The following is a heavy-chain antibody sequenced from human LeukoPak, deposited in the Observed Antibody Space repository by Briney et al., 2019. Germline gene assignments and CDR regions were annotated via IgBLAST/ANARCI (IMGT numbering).Heavy chain of an antibody. Sequence: GGSLRLSCTAFGFTFGENAMIWFRQSPGKGLEWVSLSRSRAHGGTTEYAASVMGRFTMSRDDSKNIAYLQMNSLETEDTGVYYCSRVERSSINNYYYYMAVWGKGTSVTVSS. CDR2: SRSRAHGGTT. D-gene: IGHD2-2*01. V-gene: IGHV3-49*03. CDR1: GFTFGENA. J-gene: IGHJ6*03. CDR3: SRVERSSINNYYYYMAV.